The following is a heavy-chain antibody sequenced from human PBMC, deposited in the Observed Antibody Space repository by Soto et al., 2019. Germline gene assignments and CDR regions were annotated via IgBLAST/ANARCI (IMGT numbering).Heavy chain of an antibody. CDR2: IYYSGST. J-gene: IGHJ6*03. CDR3: RKTQYCSSTSCSPVSYYYYMDV. Sequence: SETLSLTCTVSGGSISSSSYYWGWIRQPPGKGLEWIGSIYYSGSTYYNPSLKSRVTISVDTSKNQFSLKLSPVTAADTAVYYCRKTQYCSSTSCSPVSYYYYMDVWGKGTTVTVSS. CDR1: GGSISSSSYY. V-gene: IGHV4-39*01. D-gene: IGHD2-2*01.